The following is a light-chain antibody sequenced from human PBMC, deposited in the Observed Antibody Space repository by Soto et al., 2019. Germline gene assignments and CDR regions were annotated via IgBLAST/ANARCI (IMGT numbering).Light chain of an antibody. V-gene: IGLV1-51*01. CDR1: GSNTGNNF. CDR2: DTN. Sequence: QSVLTQPPSVSAAPGQKVTISCSGGGSNTGNNFVSWYQQFPQTAPKLLIYDTNKRPSGIPDRFSGSKSGTSATLDIARLQTADEADYYCGVWDSALSLWLFGGGTKLTV. CDR3: GVWDSALSLWL. J-gene: IGLJ3*02.